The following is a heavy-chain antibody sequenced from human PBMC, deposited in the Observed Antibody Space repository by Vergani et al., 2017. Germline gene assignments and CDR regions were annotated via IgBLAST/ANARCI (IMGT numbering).Heavy chain of an antibody. Sequence: QVQLVQSGAEMKKPGASVKVSCKASGYSFNYYDINWVRQATGQGLEWMGWMNPNSGKTGYAQKFQGRVTMTRDTSISTAYMELSRLRSDDTAVYYCARXDKVVPAAISWFDPWGQGTLVTVSS. D-gene: IGHD2-2*01. CDR2: MNPNSGKT. CDR3: ARXDKVVPAAISWFDP. J-gene: IGHJ5*02. CDR1: GYSFNYYD. V-gene: IGHV1-8*02.